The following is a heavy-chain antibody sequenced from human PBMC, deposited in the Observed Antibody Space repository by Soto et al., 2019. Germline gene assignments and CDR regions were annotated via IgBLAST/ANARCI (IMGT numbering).Heavy chain of an antibody. CDR3: ARSDGRY. CDR1: GGSISSGGYS. V-gene: IGHV4-30-2*02. Sequence: SETLSLTCAVSGGSISSGGYSWSWIRQPPGKGLEWIGYIYHSGSTYYNPSLKSRVTILEDTSKNQFSLKLNSVTAADTAVYYCARSDGRYWGQGTLVTVSS. J-gene: IGHJ4*02. CDR2: IYHSGST.